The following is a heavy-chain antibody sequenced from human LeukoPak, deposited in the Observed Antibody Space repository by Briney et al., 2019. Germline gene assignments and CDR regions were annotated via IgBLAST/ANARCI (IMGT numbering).Heavy chain of an antibody. CDR3: AKGVHQLVYKYGMDV. D-gene: IGHD4/OR15-4a*01. V-gene: IGHV3-23*01. Sequence: GGSLRLSCAASGFTFNTHAMNWVRQAPGKGLEWVSGVGGSGDTTYYGDSVKGRFTISRDNFKNTLYLQMNSLRAEDTAVYYCAKGVHQLVYKYGMDVWGRGTTVTVSS. CDR1: GFTFNTHA. CDR2: VGGSGDTT. J-gene: IGHJ6*01.